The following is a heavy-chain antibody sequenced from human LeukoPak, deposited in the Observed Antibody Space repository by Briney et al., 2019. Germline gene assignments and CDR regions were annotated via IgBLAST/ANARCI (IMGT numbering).Heavy chain of an antibody. CDR2: IRGGGGVT. CDR3: AKCSASYYNDAFDI. J-gene: IGHJ3*02. Sequence: GGSLRLSCAASGFTFDNYAMNWVRQAPGKGLEWVSYIRGGGGVTRYSDSVKDRFTISRDNSKNTLYLRMNSLRAEDTAIYYCAKCSASYYNDAFDIWGRGTMVTVSS. V-gene: IGHV3-23*01. CDR1: GFTFDNYA. D-gene: IGHD3-10*01.